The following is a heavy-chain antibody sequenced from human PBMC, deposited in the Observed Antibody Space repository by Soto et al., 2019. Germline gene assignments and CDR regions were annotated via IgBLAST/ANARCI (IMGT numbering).Heavy chain of an antibody. CDR1: GLTFSSYS. V-gene: IGHV3-21*01. D-gene: IGHD4-17*01. CDR2: ISSSSSYI. J-gene: IGHJ5*02. Sequence: GGSLRLSCAAAGLTFSSYSRNWISQTTGKGLEWVSSISSSSSYIYYADSVKGRFTISRDNAKNSLYLQMNSLRAEDTAVYYCARAYLRWDNWLDPWGQGTLVTVSS. CDR3: ARAYLRWDNWLDP.